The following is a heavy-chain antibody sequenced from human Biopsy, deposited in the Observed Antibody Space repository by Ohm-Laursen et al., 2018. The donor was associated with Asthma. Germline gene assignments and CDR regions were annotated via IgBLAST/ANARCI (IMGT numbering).Heavy chain of an antibody. CDR2: VNPRGGST. Sequence: ASVKVSCKALGYPFTNYYMHWIRHVPGVGLEWLGLVNPRGGSTSYAQKFQGRVTMTWDTSTSTVYMDLRSLRSKDSAVYYCARDRDSRQWLILDYWGPGTLVTVSS. CDR1: GYPFTNYY. D-gene: IGHD6-19*01. V-gene: IGHV1-46*01. J-gene: IGHJ4*02. CDR3: ARDRDSRQWLILDY.